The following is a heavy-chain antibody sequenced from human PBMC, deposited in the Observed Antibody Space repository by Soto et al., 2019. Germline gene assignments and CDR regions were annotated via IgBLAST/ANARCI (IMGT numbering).Heavy chain of an antibody. CDR1: GFTFSHYT. CDR2: INGGNGPT. V-gene: IGHV3-23*01. Sequence: GGSLRLSCAASGFTFSHYTMSWVRQVPGKGLEWVSGINGGNGPTYYADSVKGRFTISRDNSQNTLYLQMNSLRAGDTAIYYCAKDKEPDAAWDSDCWGQGTLVTVSS. D-gene: IGHD2-15*01. J-gene: IGHJ4*02. CDR3: AKDKEPDAAWDSDC.